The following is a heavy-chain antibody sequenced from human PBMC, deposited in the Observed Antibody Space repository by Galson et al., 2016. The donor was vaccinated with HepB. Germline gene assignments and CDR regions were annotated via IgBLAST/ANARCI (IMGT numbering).Heavy chain of an antibody. CDR2: ISGTGSRI. V-gene: IGHV3-48*01. D-gene: IGHD3-10*01. J-gene: IGHJ1*01. CDR1: GFNFNDFS. Sequence: SLRLSCAVSGFNFNDFSMNWIRQAPGKGLEWLSYISGTGSRILYADSVKGRFTISKDKAKLSLYLQMSSLGVEDTAVYYCASDLTPRGFSYSFWGQDTLVAGSS. CDR3: ASDLTPRGFSYSF.